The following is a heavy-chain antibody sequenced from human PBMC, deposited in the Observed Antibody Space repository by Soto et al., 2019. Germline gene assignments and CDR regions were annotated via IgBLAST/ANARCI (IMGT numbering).Heavy chain of an antibody. V-gene: IGHV3-30-3*01. CDR3: AREVAAAVSPGGWFDP. Sequence: GGSLRLSCAASGFTFSSYAMHWVRQAPGKGLEWVAVISYDGSNKYYADSVEGRFTISRDNSKNTLYLQMNSLRAEDTAVYYCAREVAAAVSPGGWFDPWGQGTLVTVSS. D-gene: IGHD6-13*01. CDR2: ISYDGSNK. J-gene: IGHJ5*02. CDR1: GFTFSSYA.